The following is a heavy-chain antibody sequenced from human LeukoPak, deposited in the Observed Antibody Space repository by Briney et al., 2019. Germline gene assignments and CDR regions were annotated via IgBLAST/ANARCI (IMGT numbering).Heavy chain of an antibody. J-gene: IGHJ3*02. CDR3: ASEDYGDYDSPI. CDR2: IYYSGST. V-gene: IGHV4-59*01. D-gene: IGHD4-17*01. Sequence: SETLSLTCTVSGGSISSYYWSWIRQPPGKGLEWIGYIYYSGSTNYNPSLKSRVTISVDTSKNQFSLKLSSVTAADTAVYYCASEDYGDYDSPIWGQGTMVTVSS. CDR1: GGSISSYY.